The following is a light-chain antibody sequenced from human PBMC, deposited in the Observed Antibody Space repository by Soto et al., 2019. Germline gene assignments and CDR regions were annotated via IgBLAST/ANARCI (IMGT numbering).Light chain of an antibody. Sequence: QSVLTQPPSVSGAPGQRVTISCTGSSSNIGAGYDVHWYQQLPGTGPKLLIYGNSNRPSGVPDRFSGSKSGTSASLAITGLQAEDEADYYCQSYDSSLSGVFGGGTKVTVL. CDR3: QSYDSSLSGV. J-gene: IGLJ2*01. CDR2: GNS. CDR1: SSNIGAGYD. V-gene: IGLV1-40*01.